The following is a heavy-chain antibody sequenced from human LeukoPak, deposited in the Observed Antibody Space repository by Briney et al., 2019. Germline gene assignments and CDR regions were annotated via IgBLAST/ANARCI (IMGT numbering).Heavy chain of an antibody. Sequence: GGSLRLSCAASGAGFSFSNAWMTWVRQATGKGLEWVGRIKSKGDGGTTDYAAPVKGRFTMSRDDSKSTLYLQMNSLKVEDTDIYYCSTDWYDYWGQGTLVTVSS. CDR2: IKSKGDGGTT. V-gene: IGHV3-15*01. CDR1: GAGFSFSNAW. CDR3: STDWYDY. J-gene: IGHJ4*02. D-gene: IGHD6-13*01.